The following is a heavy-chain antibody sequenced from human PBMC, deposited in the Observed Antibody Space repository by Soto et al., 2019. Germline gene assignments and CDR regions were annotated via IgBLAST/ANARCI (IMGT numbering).Heavy chain of an antibody. J-gene: IGHJ4*02. V-gene: IGHV1-3*01. CDR3: ARTYYYGSVSYYHFDY. D-gene: IGHD3-10*01. CDR1: GYTFTSYA. Sequence: QVQLVQSGAEVKKPRASVKVSCKASGYTFTSYAMHWVRQAPGQRLEWMGWINAGNGNTKYSQKFQGRVTITRDTSASTAYMELSSLRSEDTAVYYCARTYYYGSVSYYHFDYWGQGTLVTVSS. CDR2: INAGNGNT.